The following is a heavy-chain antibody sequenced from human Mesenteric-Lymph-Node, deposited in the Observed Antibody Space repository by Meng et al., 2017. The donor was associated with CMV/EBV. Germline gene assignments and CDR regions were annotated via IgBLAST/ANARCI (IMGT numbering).Heavy chain of an antibody. J-gene: IGHJ5*02. CDR1: EYTFTNYD. V-gene: IGHV1-8*01. CDR2: MNPNSGNT. Sequence: SCKASEYTFTNYDINWVLQATGQELEWMGCMNPNSGNTGYAQKFQGRITLTRDTSISTASMELSGLTSEDTALYYCVRMEIRGIIVPWGQGTLVTVSS. CDR3: VRMEIRGIIVP. D-gene: IGHD3-10*01.